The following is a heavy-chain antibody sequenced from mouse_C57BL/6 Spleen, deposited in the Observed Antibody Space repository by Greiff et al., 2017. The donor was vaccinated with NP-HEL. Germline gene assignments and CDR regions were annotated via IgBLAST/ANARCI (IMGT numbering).Heavy chain of an antibody. D-gene: IGHD2-5*01. CDR3: ATAYYSNYSPYYFDY. CDR1: GYTFTDHT. Sequence: QVQLQQSDAELVKPGASVKISCKVSGYTFTDHTIHWMKQRPEQGLEWIGYIYPRDGSTKYNEKFKGKATLTADKSSSTAYMQLNSLTSEDSAVYFCATAYYSNYSPYYFDYWGQGTTLTVSS. J-gene: IGHJ2*01. V-gene: IGHV1-78*01. CDR2: IYPRDGST.